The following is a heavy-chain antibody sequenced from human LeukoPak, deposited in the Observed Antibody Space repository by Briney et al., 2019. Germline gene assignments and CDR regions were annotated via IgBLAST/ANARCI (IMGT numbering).Heavy chain of an antibody. J-gene: IGHJ6*03. CDR2: ISANTGNR. Sequence: ASVQVSCKASGYTFTNFGVAWVRQAPGQGLEWMGWISANTGNRNYAQKFQDRVTMTTDTSTTTAYMELRSLRSDDTAVYYCARWGSSRTSRFSYSCWYMDVWGEGTTVTVSS. D-gene: IGHD2-15*01. V-gene: IGHV1-18*01. CDR3: ARWGSSRTSRFSYSCWYMDV. CDR1: GYTFTNFG.